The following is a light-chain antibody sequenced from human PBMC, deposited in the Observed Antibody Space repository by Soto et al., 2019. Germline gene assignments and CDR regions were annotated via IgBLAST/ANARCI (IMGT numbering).Light chain of an antibody. V-gene: IGKV3D-20*02. Sequence: DIVLTQSPGTLSLSPGERATLSCRASQNVRGNYIAWYQQKPGQAPRLLMYGVSTRDTGIPDRFSGSGSGTDFTLTISGLEPEDFALYYCLQRNNWPPWTFGQGTKVDIK. J-gene: IGKJ1*01. CDR3: LQRNNWPPWT. CDR2: GVS. CDR1: QNVRGNY.